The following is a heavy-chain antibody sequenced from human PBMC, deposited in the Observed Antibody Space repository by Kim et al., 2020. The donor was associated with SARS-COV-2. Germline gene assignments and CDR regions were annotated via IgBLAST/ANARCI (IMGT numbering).Heavy chain of an antibody. CDR3: ARAGDHDISGYYGFFHH. D-gene: IGHD3-22*01. V-gene: IGHV3-74*01. Sequence: VKGRFTISRDNAKNTLYLQMNSLRPEDTAVYYCARAGDHDISGYYGFFHHWGQGAPVTVSS. J-gene: IGHJ1*01.